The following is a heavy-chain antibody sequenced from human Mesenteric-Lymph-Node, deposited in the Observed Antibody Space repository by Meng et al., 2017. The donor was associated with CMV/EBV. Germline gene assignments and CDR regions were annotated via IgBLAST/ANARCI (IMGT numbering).Heavy chain of an antibody. CDR2: IYSRGTS. Sequence: GSLRLSCTVSGGSVSGDYYWNWMRQTPGKGLEYIGFIYSRGTSNYNPSLKTRVTMSVDTSKNQFSLKLNSVTAADTAVYYCARVHYYDSSGYTWGWFDPWGQGTLVTVSS. J-gene: IGHJ5*02. CDR3: ARVHYYDSSGYTWGWFDP. D-gene: IGHD3-22*01. CDR1: GGSVSGDYY. V-gene: IGHV4-61*08.